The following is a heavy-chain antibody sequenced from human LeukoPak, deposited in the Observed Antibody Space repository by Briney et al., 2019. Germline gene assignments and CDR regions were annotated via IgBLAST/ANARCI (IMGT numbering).Heavy chain of an antibody. Sequence: SETLSLTCTVSGYSISSGYYWGWIRQPPGKGLEWIGSIYHSGSTYYNPSLKSRVTISVDTSKNQFSLKLSSVTAADTAVYYWGGGGGCTSTSCDLDHWGQGILVTVSS. V-gene: IGHV4-38-2*02. CDR3: GGGGGCTSTSCDLDH. J-gene: IGHJ4*02. CDR2: IYHSGST. CDR1: GYSISSGYY. D-gene: IGHD2-2*01.